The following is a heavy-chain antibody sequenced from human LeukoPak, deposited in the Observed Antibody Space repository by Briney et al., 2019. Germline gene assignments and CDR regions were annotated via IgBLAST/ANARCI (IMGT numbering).Heavy chain of an antibody. Sequence: GGSLRLSCAASGFTFSSYGMHWVRQAPGKGLEWVSAISGSGGSTYYADSVKGRFTISRDNSKNTLYLQMNSLRAEDTAVYYCAKDYYGSGSSLFDYWGQGALVTVSS. CDR2: ISGSGGST. CDR1: GFTFSSYG. D-gene: IGHD3-10*01. CDR3: AKDYYGSGSSLFDY. J-gene: IGHJ4*02. V-gene: IGHV3-23*01.